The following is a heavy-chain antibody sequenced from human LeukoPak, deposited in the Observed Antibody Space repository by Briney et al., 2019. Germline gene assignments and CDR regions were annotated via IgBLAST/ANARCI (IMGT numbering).Heavy chain of an antibody. V-gene: IGHV3-74*01. J-gene: IGHJ4*02. D-gene: IGHD6-19*01. CDR2: INTDGSST. Sequence: PGGSLRLSCAASGFTFSSHWMQWVRQAPGKGLVWVSRINTDGSSTSHADSVKGRFTISRDNAKNTLYLQMNSLRAEDTAVYYCARVQVSARGVAGTVDYWGQGTLVTVSS. CDR3: ARVQVSARGVAGTVDY. CDR1: GFTFSSHW.